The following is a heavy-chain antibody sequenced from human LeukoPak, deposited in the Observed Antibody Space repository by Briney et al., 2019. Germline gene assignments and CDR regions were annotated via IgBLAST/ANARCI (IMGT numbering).Heavy chain of an antibody. Sequence: ASVKVSCKASGYTFLSHGFSWVRQAPGQGLEWMGWTSANNRNTNYAQRLQGRVTMTTDTSTNTAYMELRTLRSDDTAVYYCARSQAVVSSSLYYYYMDVWGNGTTIIVSS. CDR3: ARSQAVVSSSLYYYYMDV. CDR1: GYTFLSHG. D-gene: IGHD2-2*01. J-gene: IGHJ6*03. CDR2: TSANNRNT. V-gene: IGHV1-18*01.